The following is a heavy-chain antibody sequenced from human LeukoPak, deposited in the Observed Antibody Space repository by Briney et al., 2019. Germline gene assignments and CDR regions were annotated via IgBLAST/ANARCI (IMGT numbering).Heavy chain of an antibody. Sequence: ASVKVSFKASGYTFTGYDIHWVRQAPGQGLEWMGWINPNGGGTKYAQRFQGRVIMTRDTSISTAYLELSKLRSDDTAFYYCARVGCSDISCYTWFDPWGQGTLVTVSS. CDR1: GYTFTGYD. D-gene: IGHD2-2*02. V-gene: IGHV1-2*02. CDR3: ARVGCSDISCYTWFDP. J-gene: IGHJ5*02. CDR2: INPNGGGT.